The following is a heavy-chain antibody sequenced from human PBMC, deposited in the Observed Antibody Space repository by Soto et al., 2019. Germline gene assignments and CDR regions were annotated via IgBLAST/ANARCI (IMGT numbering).Heavy chain of an antibody. CDR3: GRVVEGATRHTDFDS. D-gene: IGHD2-15*01. Sequence: SETLSLTCAVSGVSIHNSHSFWGWIRQPPGKGLEFIGSMYYSGGANYNPSLKSRVTISLDTSKNQFSLTVNSVTAADTAIYYCGRVVEGATRHTDFDSWGQGTLVTVYS. V-gene: IGHV4-39*01. CDR1: GVSIHNSHSF. CDR2: MYYSGGA. J-gene: IGHJ5*01.